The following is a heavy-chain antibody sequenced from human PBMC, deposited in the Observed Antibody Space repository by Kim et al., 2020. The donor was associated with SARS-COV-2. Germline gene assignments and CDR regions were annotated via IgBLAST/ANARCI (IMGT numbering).Heavy chain of an antibody. CDR1: GFTVSSNY. CDR2: IYSGGST. D-gene: IGHD3-10*01. J-gene: IGHJ5*02. Sequence: GGSLRLSCAASGFTVSSNYMSWVRQAPGKGLEWVSVIYSGGSTYYADTVKGRFTISRDNSKNTLYLQMNSLRAEDTAVYYCARDLSYGSGSYYNKGFDPWGQGTLVTVSS. V-gene: IGHV3-66*01. CDR3: ARDLSYGSGSYYNKGFDP.